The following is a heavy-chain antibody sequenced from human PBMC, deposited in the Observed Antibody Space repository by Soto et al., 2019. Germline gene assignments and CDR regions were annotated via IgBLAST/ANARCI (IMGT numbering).Heavy chain of an antibody. J-gene: IGHJ6*02. Sequence: SETLSLTCSVSGGSISSSRYYWGWIRQPPGKGLEWTGNINNSGITYYNPSLKSRVTISVDTSKNQFSLKLSSVTAADTAVYYCARGLLTGPRVAMDVWGQGTTVTVSS. D-gene: IGHD3-9*01. V-gene: IGHV4-39*07. CDR2: INNSGIT. CDR3: ARGLLTGPRVAMDV. CDR1: GGSISSSRYY.